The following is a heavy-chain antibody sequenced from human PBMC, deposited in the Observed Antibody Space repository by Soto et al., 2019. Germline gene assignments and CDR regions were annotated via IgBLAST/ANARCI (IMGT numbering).Heavy chain of an antibody. CDR1: GYTLTELS. V-gene: IGHV1-24*01. CDR3: ATVPVPNRYSSSWYFDY. CDR2: FDPEDGET. J-gene: IGHJ4*02. D-gene: IGHD6-13*01. Sequence: ASVKVSCKVSGYTLTELSMHWVRQAPGKGLEWMGGFDPEDGETIYAQKFQGRVTMTEDTSTDTAYMELSSLRSEDTAVYYCATVPVPNRYSSSWYFDYWGQGTLVTVSS.